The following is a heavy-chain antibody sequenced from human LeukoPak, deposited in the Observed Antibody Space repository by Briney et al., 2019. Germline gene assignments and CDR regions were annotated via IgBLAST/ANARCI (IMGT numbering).Heavy chain of an antibody. CDR3: ARRPYSSGWFIDY. J-gene: IGHJ4*02. V-gene: IGHV1-18*04. Sequence: VAPVKVSCKASGYTFIIYGFSWVRQAPGQGLEWMGWISAYNGNTNYAQKLQGRVTMTTDTSTSTAYMELRSLRSDDTAVYYCARRPYSSGWFIDYWGQGTLVTVSS. CDR2: ISAYNGNT. CDR1: GYTFIIYG. D-gene: IGHD6-19*01.